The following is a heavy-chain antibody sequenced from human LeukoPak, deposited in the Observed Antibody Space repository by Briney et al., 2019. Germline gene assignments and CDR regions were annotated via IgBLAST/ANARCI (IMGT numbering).Heavy chain of an antibody. D-gene: IGHD3-3*01. CDR2: INPNSGGT. J-gene: IGHJ5*02. CDR3: ARDGTYDFWSGYHHTGESWFDP. V-gene: IGHV1-2*02. Sequence: ASVKVSCKASGYTFTGYYMHWVRQAPGQGLEWMGWINPNSGGTNYAQKFQGRVTMTRDTSISTAYMELSRLRSDDTAVYYCARDGTYDFWSGYHHTGESWFDPWGQGTLVTVSS. CDR1: GYTFTGYY.